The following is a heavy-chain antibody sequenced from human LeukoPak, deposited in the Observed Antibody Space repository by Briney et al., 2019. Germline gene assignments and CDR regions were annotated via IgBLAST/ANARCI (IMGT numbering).Heavy chain of an antibody. V-gene: IGHV4-59*08. D-gene: IGHD1-1*01. CDR1: GDSISSYY. CDR3: ARQLDPYNWFDP. CDR2: SYYSGST. Sequence: SETLSLTCVVSGDSISSYYWSWIRQPPGKGLEWIGYSYYSGSTYYSPSLKSRVTISEDTSNNQVSLHLRSVTAADTAVYYCARQLDPYNWFDPWGQGTLVTVSS. J-gene: IGHJ5*02.